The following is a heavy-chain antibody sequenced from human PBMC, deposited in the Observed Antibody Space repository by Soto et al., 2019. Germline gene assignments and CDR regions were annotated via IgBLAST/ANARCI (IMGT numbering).Heavy chain of an antibody. Sequence: XESRKISCKGSGYSFTSYWISWARHMPGKGLEWMGRIDPSDSYTNYSPSFQCHVTISADKSISTAYLQWSSLKASDTAMYYCARHKAFYYDSSGAWGQGTLVTVSS. J-gene: IGHJ5*02. CDR1: GYSFTSYW. V-gene: IGHV5-10-1*01. CDR2: IDPSDSYT. CDR3: ARHKAFYYDSSGA. D-gene: IGHD3-22*01.